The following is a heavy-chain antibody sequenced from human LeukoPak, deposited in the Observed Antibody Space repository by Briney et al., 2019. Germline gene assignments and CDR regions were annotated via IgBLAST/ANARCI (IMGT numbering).Heavy chain of an antibody. CDR2: ISAYNGNT. CDR3: ARGGALLWFGDNWFDP. CDR1: GYTLTSYG. J-gene: IGHJ5*02. D-gene: IGHD3-10*01. Sequence: ASVKVSCKASGYTLTSYGISWVRQAPGQGLEWMGWISAYNGNTNYAQKLQGRVTMTTDTSTSTAYMELRSLRSDDTAVYYCARGGALLWFGDNWFDPWGQGTLVTISS. V-gene: IGHV1-18*01.